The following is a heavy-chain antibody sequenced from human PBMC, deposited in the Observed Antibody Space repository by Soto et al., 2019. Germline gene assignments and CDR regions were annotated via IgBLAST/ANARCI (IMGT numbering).Heavy chain of an antibody. CDR3: ASGITIFGVVTSLDY. J-gene: IGHJ4*02. CDR1: GGPFGSQA. D-gene: IGHD3-3*01. CDR2: IIPIFGLV. V-gene: IGHV1-69*13. Sequence: ASVKVSCKASGGPFGSQAISWVRQAPGQGLEWMGGIIPIFGLVNYAQKVQGRVTIIADASTSTAYMELRSLRSDDTAVYYCASGITIFGVVTSLDYWGQGTLATVSS.